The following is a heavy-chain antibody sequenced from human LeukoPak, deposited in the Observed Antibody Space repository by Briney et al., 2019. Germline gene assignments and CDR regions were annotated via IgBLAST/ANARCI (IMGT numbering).Heavy chain of an antibody. D-gene: IGHD2-8*01. J-gene: IGHJ5*02. CDR3: ARVNGMRRYNWFDP. CDR1: GYSINSGYY. Sequence: PSETLSLTCKVSGYSINSGYYWGWIRQPPGKGLEWIGSIYHSGKTYYNPSLKSRVTISVDTSKNQFSLKLSSVTAADTAVYYCARVNGMRRYNWFDPWGQGTLVTVSS. V-gene: IGHV4-38-2*02. CDR2: IYHSGKT.